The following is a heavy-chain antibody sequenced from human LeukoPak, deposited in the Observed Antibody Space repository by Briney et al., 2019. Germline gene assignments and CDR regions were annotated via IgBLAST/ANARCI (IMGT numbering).Heavy chain of an antibody. CDR1: GFTVSSNY. Sequence: PGGSLRLSCAASGFTVSSNYMSWVRQAPGKGLECVSVIYSDVTTYYSDSVKGRFTISRAKSKNTLYLQMNILRAEDTAVYYCAVYYYGSGSQKRYYYYMDVWGKGTTVTVSS. V-gene: IGHV3-53*01. J-gene: IGHJ6*03. CDR2: IYSDVTT. CDR3: AVYYYGSGSQKRYYYYMDV. D-gene: IGHD3-10*01.